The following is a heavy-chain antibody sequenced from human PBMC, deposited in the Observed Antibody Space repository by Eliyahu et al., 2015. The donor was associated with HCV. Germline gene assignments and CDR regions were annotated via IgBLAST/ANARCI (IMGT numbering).Heavy chain of an antibody. CDR1: GGTFSSYA. D-gene: IGHD5-24*01. Sequence: QVQLVQSGAEVKKPGSSVKVSCKASGGTFSSYAISWVRQAPGQGLEWMGMGRLISLTSNYAQKFQGRVTITADKSTSTAYMELSSLRSEDTAVYYCARGGDGYSALDYWGQGTLVTVSS. V-gene: IGHV1-69*14. CDR3: ARGGDGYSALDY. J-gene: IGHJ4*02. CDR2: GRLISLTS.